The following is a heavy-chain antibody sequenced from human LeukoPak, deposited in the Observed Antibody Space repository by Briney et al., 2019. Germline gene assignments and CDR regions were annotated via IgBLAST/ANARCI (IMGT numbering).Heavy chain of an antibody. V-gene: IGHV4-39*01. J-gene: IGHJ4*02. CDR3: ASIIYDSSGYADY. D-gene: IGHD3-22*01. CDR1: GGSISSSSYY. Sequence: PSETLPLTCTVSGGSISSSSYYWGWIRQPPGKGLEWIGSIYYSGSTYYNPSLKSRVTISVDTSKNQFSLKLSSVTAADTAVYYCASIIYDSSGYADYWGQGTLVTVSS. CDR2: IYYSGST.